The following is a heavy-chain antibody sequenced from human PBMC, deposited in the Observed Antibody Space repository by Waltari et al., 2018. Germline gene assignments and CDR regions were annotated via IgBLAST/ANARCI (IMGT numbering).Heavy chain of an antibody. CDR1: GYTFTSYY. CDR3: AGEDSSAAVDY. J-gene: IGHJ4*02. Sequence: QVQLVQPGAEVKKPGASVKVSCKASGYTFTSYYMHWVRQAPGQGLEWMGIINPSGSSTSYAQSFQGRVTMTRDTSTSTVYMELSSLSSEDTAVYYCAGEDSSAAVDYWGQGTLVTVSS. D-gene: IGHD6-13*01. CDR2: INPSGSST. V-gene: IGHV1-46*01.